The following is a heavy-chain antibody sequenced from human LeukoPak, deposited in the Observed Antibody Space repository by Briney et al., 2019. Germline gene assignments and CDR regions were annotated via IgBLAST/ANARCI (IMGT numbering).Heavy chain of an antibody. J-gene: IGHJ4*02. Sequence: ASVKVSCKASGYTFKTYGISWVRQAPGQGLEWMGWISPNNGNTNYAQNFQGRVTVTTDASTSTSYMELRTLRYADTAIYYCARLSRSVAGDFWGQGTLVTVSS. V-gene: IGHV1-18*01. D-gene: IGHD3-16*02. CDR2: ISPNNGNT. CDR3: ARLSRSVAGDF. CDR1: GYTFKTYG.